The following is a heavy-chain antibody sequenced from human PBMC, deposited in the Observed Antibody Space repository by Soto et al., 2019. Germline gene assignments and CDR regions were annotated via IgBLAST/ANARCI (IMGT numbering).Heavy chain of an antibody. V-gene: IGHV5-10-1*01. CDR3: ARNSLLSPAAGTRGYYYYGMDV. CDR2: IDPSDSYT. J-gene: IGHJ6*02. CDR1: GYSFTSYW. Sequence: PGESLKISCKGSGYSFTSYWISWVRQMPGKGLERMGRIDPSDSYTNYSPSFQGHVTISADKSISTAYLQWSSLKASDTAMFYCARNSLLSPAAGTRGYYYYGMDVWGQGTTVTVSS. D-gene: IGHD6-13*01.